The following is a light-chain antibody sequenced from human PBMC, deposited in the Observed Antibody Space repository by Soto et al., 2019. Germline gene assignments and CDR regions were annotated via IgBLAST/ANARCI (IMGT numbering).Light chain of an antibody. CDR1: QSVSSSN. Sequence: EIVLTQSPGTLSLSPGERATLSCRASQSVSSSNFAWYQQKPGQAPRLFIYAASSRTTGIPDRFSGSGSGKDFTLTISRLEPEDFAVYYCQQYGTSPRTFGQGTRLEIK. V-gene: IGKV3-20*01. J-gene: IGKJ1*01. CDR3: QQYGTSPRT. CDR2: AAS.